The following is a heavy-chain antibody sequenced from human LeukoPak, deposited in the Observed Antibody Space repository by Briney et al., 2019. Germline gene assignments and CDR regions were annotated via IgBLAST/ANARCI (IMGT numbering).Heavy chain of an antibody. D-gene: IGHD7-27*01. CDR3: AKDPWGSRGYFDY. CDR2: ISGSGSDT. Sequence: PGGSLRLSCAASGFTFSRNAMIWVRQAPGKGPEWVSAISGSGSDTYYADSVKGRFTIFRDNSKNTVYLRMNSLRAEDTAVYYCAKDPWGSRGYFDYWGQGTLVTVSS. V-gene: IGHV3-23*01. J-gene: IGHJ4*02. CDR1: GFTFSRNA.